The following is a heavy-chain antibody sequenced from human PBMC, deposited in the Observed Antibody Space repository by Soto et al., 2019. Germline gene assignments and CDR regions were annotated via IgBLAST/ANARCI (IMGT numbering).Heavy chain of an antibody. CDR1: GYTFTGYY. Sequence: ASVKVSCKASGYTFTGYYIHWVRQAPGQGLEWMGWINPNSGGTNYAQKFQGWVTMTRDTSISTAYMELSRLRSDDTAVYFCAREDCINSICYPYYSYGMDVWGQGTTVTVSS. J-gene: IGHJ6*02. CDR2: INPNSGGT. V-gene: IGHV1-2*04. CDR3: AREDCINSICYPYYSYGMDV. D-gene: IGHD2-2*01.